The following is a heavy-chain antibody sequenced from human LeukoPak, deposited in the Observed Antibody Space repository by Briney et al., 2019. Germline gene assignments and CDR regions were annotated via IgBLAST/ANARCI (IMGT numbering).Heavy chain of an antibody. Sequence: PGGSLRLSCVTTGFTFSKYGMHWVRQAPGKGLEWVAVISYDGNNKYYADSVKGRFTISRDNSKNTLYLQMNSLGTEDSAVYYCASRDQSCSGDTCYPIDYWGQGTLVTVSS. CDR1: GFTFSKYG. J-gene: IGHJ4*02. V-gene: IGHV3-30*03. CDR3: ASRDQSCSGDTCYPIDY. D-gene: IGHD2-15*01. CDR2: ISYDGNNK.